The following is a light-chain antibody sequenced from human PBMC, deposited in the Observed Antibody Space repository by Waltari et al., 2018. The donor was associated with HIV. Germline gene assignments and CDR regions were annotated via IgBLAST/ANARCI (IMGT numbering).Light chain of an antibody. V-gene: IGLV1-47*01. J-gene: IGLJ3*02. CDR3: STWDNSLSHWV. CDR1: ISNLGDNF. Sequence: QSVVTQPPSASGTPGQNISISCSGDISNLGDNFVYWYQQRPGPAPRLLIDRNDQRPSGVPDRFSGSKSATSASLAISGLRSEDEADYHCSTWDNSLSHWVFGGGTKVTVL. CDR2: RND.